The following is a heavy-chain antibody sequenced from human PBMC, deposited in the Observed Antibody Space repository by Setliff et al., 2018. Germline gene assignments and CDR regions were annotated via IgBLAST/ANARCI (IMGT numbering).Heavy chain of an antibody. CDR2: ISGSAQTT. V-gene: IGHV3-23*01. CDR1: GFTFSSYA. J-gene: IGHJ4*02. D-gene: IGHD2-15*01. Sequence: PGGSLRLSCAASGFTFSSYAITWVRQAPGKGLEWVSMISGSAQTTYYADSVKGRSTISRDNSKSSLYLQMNSLRAEDTAVYYCAKRGPYCSGGTCHYYFDYWGQGTLVTVSS. CDR3: AKRGPYCSGGTCHYYFDY.